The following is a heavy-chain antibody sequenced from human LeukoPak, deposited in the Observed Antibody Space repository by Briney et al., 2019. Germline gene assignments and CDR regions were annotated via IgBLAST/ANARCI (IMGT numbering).Heavy chain of an antibody. CDR1: GFTFSSYG. CDR3: AKGSGGSGSYSKYYFDY. J-gene: IGHJ4*02. V-gene: IGHV3-23*01. Sequence: GGSLRLSCAASGFTFSSYGMSWVRQAPGKGLEWVSAISGSGGSTYYADSVKGRFTISRDNSKNTLYLQMNSLRAEDTAVCYCAKGSGGSGSYSKYYFDYWGQGTLVTVSS. D-gene: IGHD3-10*01. CDR2: ISGSGGST.